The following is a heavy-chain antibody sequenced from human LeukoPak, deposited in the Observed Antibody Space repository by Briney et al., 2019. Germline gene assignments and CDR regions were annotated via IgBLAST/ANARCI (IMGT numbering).Heavy chain of an antibody. J-gene: IGHJ4*02. D-gene: IGHD2-2*01. Sequence: GASVKVSCKASGYTFTSYYMHWVRQAPGQGLEWMGWINPNSGGTNYAQKFQGRVTMTRDTSISTAYMELSRLRSDDTAVYYCARGGRYCSSTSCGPSFDYWGQGTLVTVSS. CDR1: GYTFTSYY. CDR2: INPNSGGT. V-gene: IGHV1-2*02. CDR3: ARGGRYCSSTSCGPSFDY.